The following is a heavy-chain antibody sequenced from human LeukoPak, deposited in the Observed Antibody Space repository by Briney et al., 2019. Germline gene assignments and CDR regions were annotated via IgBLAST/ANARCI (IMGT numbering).Heavy chain of an antibody. V-gene: IGHV3-33*01. D-gene: IGHD3-22*01. CDR1: GFTFSSYA. J-gene: IGHJ4*02. CDR3: ARAFGASSGYSVDY. Sequence: GGSLRLSCAASGFTFSSYAMHWVRQAPGKGLEWVTVIWYDGSNKHYADSVKGRFTIFRDNSKNTLYLQMDSLRAEDTAIYYCARAFGASSGYSVDYWGQGTLVTVSS. CDR2: IWYDGSNK.